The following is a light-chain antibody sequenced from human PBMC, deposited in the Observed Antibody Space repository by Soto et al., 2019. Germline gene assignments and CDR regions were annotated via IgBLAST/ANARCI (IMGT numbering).Light chain of an antibody. J-gene: IGKJ2*02. Sequence: EIVMTQSPATLSVSPGERXXLXXXASQSVSSNLAWYQQKPGQAPRLLIYGASTRATGIPARFSGSGSGTEFTLTISSLQSEDFAVYXCQQYNNWPPWTFGQGTKLEIK. CDR2: GAS. CDR3: QQYNNWPPWT. CDR1: QSVSSN. V-gene: IGKV3-15*01.